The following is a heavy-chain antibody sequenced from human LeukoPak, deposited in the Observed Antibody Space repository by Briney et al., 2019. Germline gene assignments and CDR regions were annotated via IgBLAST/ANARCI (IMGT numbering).Heavy chain of an antibody. CDR1: GFTFDDYA. D-gene: IGHD6-13*01. Sequence: GGSLRLSCAASGFTFDDYAMHWVRQAPGKGLEWVSGISWNSGSMGYADSVKGQFTISRDNAKNSLYLQMSSLRPDDTALYYCAKGGDSSSWYYFDYWGQGTPVTVSS. V-gene: IGHV3-9*01. CDR2: ISWNSGSM. CDR3: AKGGDSSSWYYFDY. J-gene: IGHJ4*02.